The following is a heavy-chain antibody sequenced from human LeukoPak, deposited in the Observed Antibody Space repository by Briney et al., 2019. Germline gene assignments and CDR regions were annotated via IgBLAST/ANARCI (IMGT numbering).Heavy chain of an antibody. Sequence: PSETLSLTCTVSGGSISTYYWSWIRQPPGKGLVWIGYIYYSGSTKYNPSLKSRVTISVDPSKNQFSLKLRSVTAADTAAYYCARGGFLDPFDPWGRGTLVTVSS. CDR3: ARGGFLDPFDP. CDR1: GGSISTYY. J-gene: IGHJ5*02. D-gene: IGHD1-1*01. CDR2: IYYSGST. V-gene: IGHV4-59*01.